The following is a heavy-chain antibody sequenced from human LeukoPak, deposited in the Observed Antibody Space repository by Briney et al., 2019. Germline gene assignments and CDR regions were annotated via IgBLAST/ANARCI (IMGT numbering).Heavy chain of an antibody. CDR1: GYTFTSYY. D-gene: IGHD3-22*01. Sequence: ASVKVSCKASGYTFTSYYMNWVRQAPGQGLEWMGIINPRGGSTSYAQKFQGRVTMTRDMSTSTVSMELRSLRSEDTDVYYCVRQYYHDSSGYYWAPDYWGQGTLVTVSS. CDR3: VRQYYHDSSGYYWAPDY. V-gene: IGHV1-46*01. CDR2: INPRGGST. J-gene: IGHJ4*02.